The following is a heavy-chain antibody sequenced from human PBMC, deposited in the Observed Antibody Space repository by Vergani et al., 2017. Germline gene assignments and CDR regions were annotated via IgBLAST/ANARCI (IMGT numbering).Heavy chain of an antibody. D-gene: IGHD6-19*01. CDR3: AREGKPAKEQWLDQTFDY. CDR2: IIPIFGTA. CDR1: GGTFSSYA. J-gene: IGHJ4*02. Sequence: QVQLVQSGAEVKKPGSSVKVSCKASGGTFSSYAISWVRQAPGQGLEWMGRIIPIFGTANYAQKFQGRVTITADESTSTAYMELSSLRSEDTAVYYCAREGKPAKEQWLDQTFDYWGQGTLVTVSS. V-gene: IGHV1-69*18.